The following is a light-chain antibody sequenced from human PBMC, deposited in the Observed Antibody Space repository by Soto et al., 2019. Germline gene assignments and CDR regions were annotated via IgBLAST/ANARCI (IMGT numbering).Light chain of an antibody. CDR3: SSYTGSSIYV. CDR2: EVS. Sequence: QSALTQPASVSGSPGQSITISCTGTSSDVGGYKYVSWYQQHPGKAPKLLIYEVSNRPSGVPNRFSGSKSGNTAFLTISGLQAEDEADYYCSSYTGSSIYVFGTGTKVTVL. J-gene: IGLJ1*01. V-gene: IGLV2-14*01. CDR1: SSDVGGYKY.